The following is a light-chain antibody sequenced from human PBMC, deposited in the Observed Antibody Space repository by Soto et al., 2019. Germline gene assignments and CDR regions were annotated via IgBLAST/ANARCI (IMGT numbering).Light chain of an antibody. Sequence: DIQMTQSPSSLSVSVGDRVTITCRASQSITNYLNWYQQKPGKAPKLLVYAASSLQSGVPSRFSGNGSGTDFTLTISSLQPEDFASYYCQQSDSYPDTFGQGTKLEI. J-gene: IGKJ2*01. CDR1: QSITNY. V-gene: IGKV1-39*01. CDR3: QQSDSYPDT. CDR2: AAS.